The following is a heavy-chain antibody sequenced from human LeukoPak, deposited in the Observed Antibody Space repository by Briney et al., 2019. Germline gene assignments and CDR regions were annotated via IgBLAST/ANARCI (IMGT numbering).Heavy chain of an antibody. J-gene: IGHJ6*03. CDR1: GGAITSNY. CDR2: IYYRGST. D-gene: IGHD3-3*01. Sequence: PSETLSLTCTVSGGAITSNYWSWIRQPPGKGLQWIGYIYYRGSTNYNPSLKSRVTISLDTSKSQLSLNLSSVTAADTAVYYCATSTIFGVVIDYYYYMDVWGKGTTVTVSS. CDR3: ATSTIFGVVIDYYYYMDV. V-gene: IGHV4-59*08.